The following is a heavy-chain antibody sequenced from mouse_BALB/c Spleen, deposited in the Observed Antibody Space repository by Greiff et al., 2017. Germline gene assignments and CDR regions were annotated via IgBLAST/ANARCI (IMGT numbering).Heavy chain of an antibody. CDR1: GYSFTSYW. Sequence: QVQLKQPGAALARPGASVKLSCKASGYSFTSYWLNWVKQRPGQGLEWIGMIHPSDSETRLNQKFKDKATLTVDKSSSTAYMQLSSPTSEDSAVYYCARVSTVGVFAMDYGVQATSVTVSS. CDR2: IHPSDSET. V-gene: IGHV1-61*01. J-gene: IGHJ4*01. D-gene: IGHD1-1*01. CDR3: ARVSTVGVFAMDY.